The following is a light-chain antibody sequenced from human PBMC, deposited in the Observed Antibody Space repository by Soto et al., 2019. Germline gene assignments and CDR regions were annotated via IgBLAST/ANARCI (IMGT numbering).Light chain of an antibody. CDR3: CAYAGSGTVV. CDR2: EAT. CDR1: SSDIGSYNL. V-gene: IGLV2-23*01. Sequence: QSVLTQPASVSGSPEQSITISCTGTSSDIGSYNLVSWYQQHPGKAPKFMIYEATKRPSGVSNRFSGSKSGNTASLTISGLQAEDEADYYCCAYAGSGTVVFGGGTKLTVL. J-gene: IGLJ3*02.